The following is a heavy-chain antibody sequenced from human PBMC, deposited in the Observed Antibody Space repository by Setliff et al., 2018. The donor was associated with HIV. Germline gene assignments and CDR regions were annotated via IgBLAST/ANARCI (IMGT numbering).Heavy chain of an antibody. CDR1: GGSFSGFY. V-gene: IGHV4-34*01. CDR2: TNHSGST. J-gene: IGHJ4*02. CDR3: ARGPPGSSIGWYVGY. Sequence: TSETLSLTCAVYGGSFSGFYWNWIRQPPGKGLEWIGETNHSGSTNYNPSLKSRVTISVDTSKNQFSLRLSSVIAADTAVYYCARGPPGSSIGWYVGYWGQGTLVTVSS. D-gene: IGHD6-19*01.